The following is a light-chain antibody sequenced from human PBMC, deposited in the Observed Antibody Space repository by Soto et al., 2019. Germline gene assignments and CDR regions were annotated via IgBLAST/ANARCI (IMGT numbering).Light chain of an antibody. J-gene: IGLJ1*01. V-gene: IGLV2-14*02. CDR2: EVN. CDR1: SSNVGSYKV. CDR3: TSFTSRHSYI. Sequence: QSVLTQPASVSGSPGQSITISCTGTSSNVGSYKVVFWYQQHPGKAPKLMIFEVNKRPSGDGNLFSGSKSGNKAALTISGLQAEDEGDYYCTSFTSRHSYIFGTGPTVTVL.